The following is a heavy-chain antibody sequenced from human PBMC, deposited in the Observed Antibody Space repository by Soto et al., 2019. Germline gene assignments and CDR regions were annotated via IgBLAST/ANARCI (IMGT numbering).Heavy chain of an antibody. J-gene: IGHJ6*02. V-gene: IGHV1-69*01. CDR1: GGTFSKDA. Sequence: QVQLVQSGAEVKKPGSSVTVSCKTSGGTFSKDAINWVRQAPGQGLEWMGLIIPVFGSPIYAQKFQGRVRIHAVESTSTDFMDLSSLRSEDTAVYYCTRVLGYTFEPGKTRYYAMDVWGQGTTVSVSS. D-gene: IGHD5-18*01. CDR2: IIPVFGSP. CDR3: TRVLGYTFEPGKTRYYAMDV.